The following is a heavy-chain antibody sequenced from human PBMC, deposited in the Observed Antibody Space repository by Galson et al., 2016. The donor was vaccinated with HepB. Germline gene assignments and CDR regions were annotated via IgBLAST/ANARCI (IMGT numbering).Heavy chain of an antibody. D-gene: IGHD5-12*01. V-gene: IGHV3-15*01. CDR2: IKRKTDGGTT. CDR1: GFTFSNAW. CDR3: TTSGYSYGRVGY. Sequence: SLRLSCAASGFTFSNAWMSWVRQAPGKGLEWVGRIKRKTDGGTTDYSAPVNGGFTISRDDSKTMLYLQLNSLKTEDTAVYYCTTSGYSYGRVGYWGQGALVTVSS. J-gene: IGHJ4*02.